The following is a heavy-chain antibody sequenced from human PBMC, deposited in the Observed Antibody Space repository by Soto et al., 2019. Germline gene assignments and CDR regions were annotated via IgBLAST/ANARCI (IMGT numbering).Heavy chain of an antibody. V-gene: IGHV4-31*03. CDR2: IYYSGST. Sequence: PSETLSLTCTVSGGSISSGGYYWSWIRQHPGKGLEWIGCIYYSGSTYYNPSLKSRVTISVDTSQNQFSLRLSSVTAADTAVYYCARALWGPAGHINWFDPWGQGTLVTVSS. CDR1: GGSISSGGYY. D-gene: IGHD2-2*01. CDR3: ARALWGPAGHINWFDP. J-gene: IGHJ5*02.